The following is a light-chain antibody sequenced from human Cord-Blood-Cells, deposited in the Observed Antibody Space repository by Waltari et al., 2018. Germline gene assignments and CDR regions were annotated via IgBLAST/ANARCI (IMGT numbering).Light chain of an antibody. CDR2: EGT. V-gene: IGLV2-23*01. CDR1: SSYVGRYNL. J-gene: IGLJ2*01. CDR3: CSYAGSSTYVV. Sequence: QSALTPPASVSGSPGPHITISCHGTSSYVGRYNLVSWYQQQPGKAPKLMIYEGTNRPSGVSNRFSGSKSGNTASLTISGLQAEDEADYDCCSYAGSSTYVVFGGGTKLTVL.